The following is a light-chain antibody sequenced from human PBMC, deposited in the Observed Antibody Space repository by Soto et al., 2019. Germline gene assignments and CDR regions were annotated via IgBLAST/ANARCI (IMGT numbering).Light chain of an antibody. J-gene: IGKJ2*01. CDR1: QGVSSY. CDR3: QQRTNWPPT. Sequence: VLTQSPATLSLSPGERATLSCRASQGVSSYLAWYQHKPGQAPRLLIYDASNRATGIPARFSGSGSGTDFTLTISSLEPEGFAVYYCQQRTNWPPTFGQGTKVEIK. V-gene: IGKV3-11*01. CDR2: DAS.